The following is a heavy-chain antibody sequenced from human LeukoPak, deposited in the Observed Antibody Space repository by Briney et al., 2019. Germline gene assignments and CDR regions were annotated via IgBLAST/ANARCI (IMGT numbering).Heavy chain of an antibody. CDR1: GFTLSSYW. J-gene: IGHJ3*02. CDR2: IKQDGSEK. CDR3: ARDGTWFGDAFDI. V-gene: IGHV3-7*01. D-gene: IGHD3-10*01. Sequence: GGSRRLSCAASGFTLSSYWMSWVRQAPGKGLEWVANIKQDGSEKYYVDSVKGRFTISRDNAKNSLYLQMNSLRAEDTAVYYCARDGTWFGDAFDIWGQGTMVTVSS.